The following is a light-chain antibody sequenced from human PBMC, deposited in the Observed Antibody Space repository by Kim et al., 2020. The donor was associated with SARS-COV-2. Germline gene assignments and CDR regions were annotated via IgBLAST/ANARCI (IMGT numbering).Light chain of an antibody. CDR3: QQYGNSPRT. CDR2: GAS. Sequence: LSPGERATLSCRASQSVSRSYLAWYQQKPGQAPRLLIYGASSRATGISDRFSGSGSGTDFTLTISRLEPEDFAVYYCQQYGNSPRTLGQGTKLEI. V-gene: IGKV3-20*01. J-gene: IGKJ2*02. CDR1: QSVSRSY.